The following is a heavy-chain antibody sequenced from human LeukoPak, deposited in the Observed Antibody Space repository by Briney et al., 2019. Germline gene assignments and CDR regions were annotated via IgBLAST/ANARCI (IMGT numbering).Heavy chain of an antibody. D-gene: IGHD3-22*01. CDR2: IKQEGIEK. Sequence: GGSLRLSCAASGFTFSSYWMGWVRQAPVKGLEWVANIKQEGIEKYYVDSVKGRFTISRDNAKNSLCLQMNSLRAEDTAVYYCARKGVYYYDSSGSSWGQGTLVTVSS. CDR1: GFTFSSYW. CDR3: ARKGVYYYDSSGSS. V-gene: IGHV3-7*01. J-gene: IGHJ4*02.